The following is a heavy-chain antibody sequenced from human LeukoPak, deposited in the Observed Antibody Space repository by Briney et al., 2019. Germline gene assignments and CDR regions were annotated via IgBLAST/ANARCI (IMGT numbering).Heavy chain of an antibody. CDR3: AREEEMTIPNYYYYYMDV. V-gene: IGHV4-59*06. D-gene: IGHD3-3*01. CDR2: IYYSGST. CDR1: GGSISSYY. Sequence: SETLSLTCTVPGGSISSYYWSWIRQPPGKGLEWIGYIYYSGSTYYNPSLKSRVTISVDTSKNQFSLKLSSVTAADTAVYYCAREEEMTIPNYYYYYMDVWGKGTTVTVSS. J-gene: IGHJ6*03.